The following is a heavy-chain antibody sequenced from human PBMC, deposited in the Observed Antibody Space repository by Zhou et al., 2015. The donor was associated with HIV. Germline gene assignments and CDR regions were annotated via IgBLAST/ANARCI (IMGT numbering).Heavy chain of an antibody. CDR2: IIPIFGTA. J-gene: IGHJ3*02. V-gene: IGHV1-69*01. CDR3: ARDLRPCGGDCYYDAFDI. D-gene: IGHD2-21*02. CDR1: GGTFSSYA. Sequence: QVQLVQSGAEVKKPGSSVKVSCKASGGTFSSYAISWVRQAPGQGLEWMGGIIPIFGTANYAQKFQGRVTITADESTSTAYMELSSLRSEDTAVYYCARDLRPCGGDCYYDAFDIWGQGTMVTVSS.